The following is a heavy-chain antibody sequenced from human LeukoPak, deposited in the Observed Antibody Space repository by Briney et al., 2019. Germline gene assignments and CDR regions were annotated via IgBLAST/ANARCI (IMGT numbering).Heavy chain of an antibody. J-gene: IGHJ4*02. CDR1: GGSISSGSYY. Sequence: PSETLSLXCTVSGGSISSGSYYWSWIRQPAGKGLEWIGRIYTSGSTNYNPSLKSRVTISVDTSKNQFSLKLSSVTAADTAVYYCARENDYGDYENFDYWGQGTLVTVSS. D-gene: IGHD4-17*01. V-gene: IGHV4-61*02. CDR2: IYTSGST. CDR3: ARENDYGDYENFDY.